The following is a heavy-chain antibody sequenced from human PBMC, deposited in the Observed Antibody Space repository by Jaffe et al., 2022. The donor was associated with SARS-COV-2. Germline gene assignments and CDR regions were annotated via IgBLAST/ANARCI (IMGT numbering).Heavy chain of an antibody. CDR1: GGSFSGYY. CDR3: ARGLDVVVPAAIGVP. D-gene: IGHD2-2*01. V-gene: IGHV4-34*01. Sequence: QVQLQQWGAGLLKPSETLSLTCAVYGGSFSGYYWSWIRQPPGKGLEWIGEINHSGSTNYNPSLKSRVTISVDTSKNQFSLKLSSVTAADTAVYYCARGLDVVVPAAIGVPWGQGTLVTVSS. J-gene: IGHJ5*02. CDR2: INHSGST.